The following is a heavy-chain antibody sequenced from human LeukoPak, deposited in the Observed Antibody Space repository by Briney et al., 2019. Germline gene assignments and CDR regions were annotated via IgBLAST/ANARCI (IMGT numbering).Heavy chain of an antibody. J-gene: IGHJ4*02. D-gene: IGHD6-13*01. V-gene: IGHV4-39*01. CDR1: GGSISSSSYY. CDR2: IYYSGST. Sequence: SETLSLTCTVSGGSISSSSYYWGWIRQPPGKGLERIGSIYYSGSTYYNPSLKSRVTISVDTSKNQFSLKLSSVTAADTAVYYCARLGHSSSSEPRQTRDYWGQGTLVTVSS. CDR3: ARLGHSSSSEPRQTRDY.